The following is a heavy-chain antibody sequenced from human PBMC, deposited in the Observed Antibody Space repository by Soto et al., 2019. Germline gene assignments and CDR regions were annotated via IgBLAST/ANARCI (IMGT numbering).Heavy chain of an antibody. Sequence: GGSLRLSCAASGFTFSSYGMHWVRQAPGKGLEWVAVISYDGSNKYYADSVKGRFTISRDNSKNTLYLQMNSLRAEDTAVYYCAKGPPGLQQLDTPFDYWGQGTLVTVSS. CDR2: ISYDGSNK. CDR3: AKGPPGLQQLDTPFDY. J-gene: IGHJ4*02. V-gene: IGHV3-30*18. D-gene: IGHD6-13*01. CDR1: GFTFSSYG.